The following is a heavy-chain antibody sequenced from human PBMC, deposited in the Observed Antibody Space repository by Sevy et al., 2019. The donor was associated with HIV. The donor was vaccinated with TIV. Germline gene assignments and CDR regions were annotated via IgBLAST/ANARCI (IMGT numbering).Heavy chain of an antibody. J-gene: IGHJ4*02. D-gene: IGHD2-15*01. CDR3: AKVYCSGGSCYYRDWDYFDY. V-gene: IGHV3-23*01. CDR1: GFTFSSYA. Sequence: GESLKISCAASGFTFSSYAMSWVRQAPGKGLEWVSAISGSGGSTYYADSVKGRFTISRDNSKNTLYLKMNSLRAEDTAVYYCAKVYCSGGSCYYRDWDYFDYWGQGTLVTVSS. CDR2: ISGSGGST.